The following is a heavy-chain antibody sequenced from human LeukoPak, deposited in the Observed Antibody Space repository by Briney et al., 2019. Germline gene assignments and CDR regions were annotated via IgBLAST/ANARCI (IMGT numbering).Heavy chain of an antibody. D-gene: IGHD5-18*01. V-gene: IGHV4-59*11. CDR3: ARDAGYSYGQGFDP. CDR1: GDSISSHY. Sequence: PSGTLSLTCTVSGDSISSHYWSWLRQPPGKGLEWIGYIYYSGSTNYNPSLKSRVSISVDTSKNQFSLKLNSVTAADTAVYYCARDAGYSYGQGFDPWGQGTLVTVSS. CDR2: IYYSGST. J-gene: IGHJ5*02.